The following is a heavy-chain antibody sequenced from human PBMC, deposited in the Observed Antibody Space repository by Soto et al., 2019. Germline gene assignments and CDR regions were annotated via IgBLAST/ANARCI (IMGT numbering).Heavy chain of an antibody. V-gene: IGHV3-64*01. D-gene: IGHD4-17*01. CDR2: ISSNGGST. J-gene: IGHJ5*02. Sequence: EVQLVESGGGLVQPGGSLRLSCAASGFTFSSDAMHWVRQAPGKGLEYVSAISSNGGSTYYANSVKGRFTISRDNSKNTLYLQMGSLRAEDMAVYYCSRPDYGDYGFDPWGQGTLVTVSS. CDR1: GFTFSSDA. CDR3: SRPDYGDYGFDP.